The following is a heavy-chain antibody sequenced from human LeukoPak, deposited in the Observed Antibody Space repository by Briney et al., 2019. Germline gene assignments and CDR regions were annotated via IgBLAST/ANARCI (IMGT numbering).Heavy chain of an antibody. D-gene: IGHD6-19*01. CDR1: GFTFSSCA. CDR2: IIGSGGST. CDR3: AKVLRGIAVAGFDY. Sequence: GGSLRLSCAASGFTFSSCAMSWVGQAPGKGQEWVAAIIGSGGSTYYADSVKGRFTISRDNSKDTLYLQINTLRAEDTAVYYCAKVLRGIAVAGFDYWGQGTLVTVSS. V-gene: IGHV3-23*01. J-gene: IGHJ4*02.